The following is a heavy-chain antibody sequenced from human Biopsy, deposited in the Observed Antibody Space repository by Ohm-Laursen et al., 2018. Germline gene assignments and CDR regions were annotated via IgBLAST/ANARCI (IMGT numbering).Heavy chain of an antibody. CDR2: FRFEDRT. CDR3: ALGGGSYVNFDY. V-gene: IGHV4-59*01. D-gene: IGHD1-26*01. Sequence: PVTLSLTCPVSGGSISNYFWTWIRQPPGKGLEWIGYFRFEDRTSYNSSLKSRVTRSADTSKNQFSLRLSSVTAADTAVYYCALGGGSYVNFDYWGQGTLVTVSS. J-gene: IGHJ4*02. CDR1: GGSISNYF.